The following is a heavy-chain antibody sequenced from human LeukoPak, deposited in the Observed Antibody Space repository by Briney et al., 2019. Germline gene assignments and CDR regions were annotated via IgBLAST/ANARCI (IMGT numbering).Heavy chain of an antibody. D-gene: IGHD4-17*01. CDR1: GFTFRSYE. J-gene: IGHJ6*02. CDR3: ARGPHYEYYYLYGMDP. Sequence: GGSLRLPCAAFGFTFRSYEVHWVRQAPGKGLEWVSYISSSGSTIYYADSVKGRFTISRDNAKNSLYLQMNSLRAEDTAVYYCARGPHYEYYYLYGMDPWPQGPTVTVSS. V-gene: IGHV3-48*03. CDR2: ISSSGSTI.